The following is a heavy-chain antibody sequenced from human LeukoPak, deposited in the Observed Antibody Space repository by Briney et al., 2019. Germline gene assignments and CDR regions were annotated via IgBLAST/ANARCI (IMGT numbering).Heavy chain of an antibody. J-gene: IGHJ4*02. CDR2: IIPIFGTA. D-gene: IGHD3-22*01. CDR1: GGTFSSYA. CDR3: AREIYDISGYYFAGSYFDY. Sequence: SVKVSCKASGGTFSSYAISWVRQAPGQGLEWMGGIIPIFGTANYAQKLQGRVTITTDESTSTAYMELSSLRSEDTAVYYCAREIYDISGYYFAGSYFDYWGQGTLVTVSS. V-gene: IGHV1-69*05.